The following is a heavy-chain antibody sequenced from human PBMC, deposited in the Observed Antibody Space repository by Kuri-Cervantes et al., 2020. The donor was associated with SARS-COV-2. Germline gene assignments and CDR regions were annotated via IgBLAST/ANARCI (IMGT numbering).Heavy chain of an antibody. Sequence: ASVKVSCKASGYTFTSYGISWVRQAPGQGLEWMGWISGYNGDTEYAQILQGRVTMTTDTSTSTAYMELRSLTSDDTAVYYCATHDSRGHYYDYWGQGTLVTVSS. CDR1: GYTFTSYG. J-gene: IGHJ4*02. D-gene: IGHD3-22*01. CDR3: ATHDSRGHYYDY. V-gene: IGHV1-18*01. CDR2: ISGYNGDT.